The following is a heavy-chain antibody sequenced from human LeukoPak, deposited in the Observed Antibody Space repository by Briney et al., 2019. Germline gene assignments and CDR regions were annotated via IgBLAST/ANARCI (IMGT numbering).Heavy chain of an antibody. CDR1: GCTFSTYW. V-gene: IGHV3-23*01. Sequence: GGSLRLYCAASGCTFSTYWMSWVRQAPGKGLEWVSTISGRGDITYYADSVKGRFTVSRDNSKNTLYLQMNSLRAEDTAVYYCARARGYSYGFDCWGQGTLVTVSS. CDR3: ARARGYSYGFDC. J-gene: IGHJ4*02. CDR2: ISGRGDIT. D-gene: IGHD5-18*01.